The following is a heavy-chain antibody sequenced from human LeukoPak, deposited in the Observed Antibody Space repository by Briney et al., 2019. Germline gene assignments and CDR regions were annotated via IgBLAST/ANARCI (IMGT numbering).Heavy chain of an antibody. CDR3: ANIRYNSGLDY. D-gene: IGHD5-18*01. CDR1: GFTFSGYW. V-gene: IGHV3-23*01. Sequence: GGSLRLSCAASGFTFSGYWMMWVRQTPGKGLEWVSGISGSGASTYYTASVKGRFTISRDNSKNTLYLQMNSLRAEDTAVYYCANIRYNSGLDYWGQGTLVTVSS. J-gene: IGHJ4*02. CDR2: ISGSGAST.